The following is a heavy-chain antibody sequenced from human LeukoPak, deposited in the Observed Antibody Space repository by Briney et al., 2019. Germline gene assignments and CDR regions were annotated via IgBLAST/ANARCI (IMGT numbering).Heavy chain of an antibody. V-gene: IGHV3-23*01. CDR3: AKDFTMFRGILSD. Sequence: GGSLRLSCAASGFTFITYAMSWVRQAPGKGLEWVSGISGSGVDTYYADSVKGRFAISRDNSKKMLYLQMISLRAEDTAVYYCAKDFTMFRGILSDCGQGTLLTVSS. J-gene: IGHJ4*02. CDR1: GFTFITYA. D-gene: IGHD3-10*01. CDR2: ISGSGVDT.